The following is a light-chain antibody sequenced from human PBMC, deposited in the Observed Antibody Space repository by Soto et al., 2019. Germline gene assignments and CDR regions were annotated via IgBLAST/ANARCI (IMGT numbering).Light chain of an antibody. J-gene: IGKJ1*01. CDR1: QSVSNNY. CDR3: QQYSALPMT. Sequence: LTSPPHTLNLTAXATVTLXRRPSQSVSNNYLAWCQQKPGHPPRLLIYGSSKRATGIPDRFSGSGSGTDFTLTISRLEPDDFGVYCCQQYSALPMTFG. CDR2: GSS. V-gene: IGKV3-20*01.